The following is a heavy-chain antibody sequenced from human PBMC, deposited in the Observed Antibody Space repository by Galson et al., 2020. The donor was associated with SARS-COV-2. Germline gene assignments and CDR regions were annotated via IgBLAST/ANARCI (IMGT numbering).Heavy chain of an antibody. J-gene: IGHJ4*02. D-gene: IGHD2-15*01. CDR2: MNPTSGGT. Sequence: ASVKVSCKASGYTFTGYYIHWVRQAPGQGLEWMGWMNPTSGGTNYAQNFQGRVTMTWDTSITTAYMELSRLRSHDTAMYYCASDCSGGSCSIKDIAGFEYWGQGTLVTVSS. V-gene: IGHV1-2*02. CDR1: GYTFTGYY. CDR3: ASDCSGGSCSIKDIAGFEY.